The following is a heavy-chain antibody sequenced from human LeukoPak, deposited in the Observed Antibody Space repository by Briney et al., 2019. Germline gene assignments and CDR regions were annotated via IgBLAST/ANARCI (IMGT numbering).Heavy chain of an antibody. V-gene: IGHV3-74*01. CDR2: IHSDGSST. J-gene: IGHJ6*03. CDR3: ARAHLSSSSTDYMEV. CDR1: GFTFSSTW. Sequence: GGSLRLSCAASGFTFSSTWMHWFRQAPGKGLVWVSRIHSDGSSTIYADSVKGRFTISRDNSKNTLYLQMNSLRAEDTAVYYCARAHLSSSSTDYMEVWGKGTTVTVSS. D-gene: IGHD6-6*01.